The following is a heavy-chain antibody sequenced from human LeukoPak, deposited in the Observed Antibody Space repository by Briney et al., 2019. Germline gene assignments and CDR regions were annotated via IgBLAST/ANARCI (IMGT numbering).Heavy chain of an antibody. D-gene: IGHD6-19*01. CDR3: AKDRGSTGWYPYFDC. V-gene: IGHV3-43*02. CDR1: GFTFDDYA. J-gene: IGHJ4*02. CDR2: ISGDGSGT. Sequence: GGSLRLSCAASGFTFDDYAMHWVRQAPGKGLEWVSLISGDGSGTYYTDSVKGRFSISRDNSKNSLYLQMNSLRTEDTALYYCAKDRGSTGWYPYFDCRGQGTLVTVSS.